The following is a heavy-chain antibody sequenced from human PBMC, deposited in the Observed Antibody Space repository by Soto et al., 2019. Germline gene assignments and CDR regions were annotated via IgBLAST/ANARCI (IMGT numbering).Heavy chain of an antibody. CDR1: GGSISSGGYY. V-gene: IGHV4-31*03. CDR3: ASNVPAAAVAGYDAFDI. CDR2: IYYSGST. D-gene: IGHD6-19*01. Sequence: SETLSLTCTVSGGSISSGGYYWSWIRQHPGKGLEWIGYIYYSGSTYYNPSLKSRVTISVDTSKNQFSLKLSSVTAADTAVYYCASNVPAAAVAGYDAFDIWGQGTVVTVSS. J-gene: IGHJ3*02.